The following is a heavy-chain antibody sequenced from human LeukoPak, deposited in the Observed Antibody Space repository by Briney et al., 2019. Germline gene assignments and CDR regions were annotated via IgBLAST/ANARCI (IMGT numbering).Heavy chain of an antibody. Sequence: ASVKVSCTGSGYSFADYYIRWVRQAPGQGLGWMGWINPNSGSTNYAQKFQGRVTMTSDRSISTAYMELSSLRSDDTAVYYCARVPCLTTTCDPRNWFDPWGQGTLVTVSS. CDR1: GYSFADYY. CDR2: INPNSGST. CDR3: ARVPCLTTTCDPRNWFDP. D-gene: IGHD2-2*01. V-gene: IGHV1-2*02. J-gene: IGHJ5*02.